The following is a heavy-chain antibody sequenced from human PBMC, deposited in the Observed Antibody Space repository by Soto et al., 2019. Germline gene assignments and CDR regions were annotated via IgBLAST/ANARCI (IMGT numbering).Heavy chain of an antibody. V-gene: IGHV3-30*18. D-gene: IGHD6-6*01. CDR3: AKGTYSSSKWYYYYYGMDV. J-gene: IGHJ6*02. CDR1: GFTFSSYG. Sequence: QVQLVESGGGVVQPGRSLRLSCAASGFTFSSYGMHWVRQAPGKGLEWVAVISYDGSNKYYADSVKGRFTISRDNSKNTLYLQMNSLRAEDTAVYYCAKGTYSSSKWYYYYYGMDVWGQGTTVTVSS. CDR2: ISYDGSNK.